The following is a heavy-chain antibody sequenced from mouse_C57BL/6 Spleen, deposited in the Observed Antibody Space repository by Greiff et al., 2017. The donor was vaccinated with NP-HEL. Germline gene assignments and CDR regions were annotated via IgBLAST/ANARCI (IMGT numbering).Heavy chain of an antibody. Sequence: QVQLQQSGAELARPGASVKLSCKASGYTFTSYGISWVKQRTGQGLEWIGEIYPRSGNTYYNEKFKGKATLTADKSSSTAYMELRSLTSEDSAVYFCARGLVYYAMDYWGQGTSVTVSS. V-gene: IGHV1-81*01. J-gene: IGHJ4*01. CDR3: ARGLVYYAMDY. D-gene: IGHD3-3*01. CDR1: GYTFTSYG. CDR2: IYPRSGNT.